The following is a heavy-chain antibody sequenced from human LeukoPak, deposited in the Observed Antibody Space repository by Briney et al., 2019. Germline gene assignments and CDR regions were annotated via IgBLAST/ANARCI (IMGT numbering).Heavy chain of an antibody. CDR2: ISYDGSNK. Sequence: GRSLGLSCAASGFTFSSYAMHWVRQAPGKGLEWVAVISYDGSNKYYADSVKGRFTISRDNSKNTLYLQMNSLRAEDTAVYYCARGARPWDYWGQGTLVTVSS. CDR3: ARGARPWDY. CDR1: GFTFSSYA. J-gene: IGHJ4*02. V-gene: IGHV3-30-3*01.